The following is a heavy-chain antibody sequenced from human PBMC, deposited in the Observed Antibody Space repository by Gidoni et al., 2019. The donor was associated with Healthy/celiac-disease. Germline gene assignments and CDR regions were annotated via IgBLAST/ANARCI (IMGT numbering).Heavy chain of an antibody. D-gene: IGHD3-22*01. V-gene: IGHV1-69*04. J-gene: IGHJ3*02. Sequence: QVQLVQSGAEVTKPGSSVKVSCKASGGTFSSYAISWVRQAPGKGLEWMGRIIPILGIANYAQKFQGRVTITADKSTSTAYMELSSLRSEDTAVYYCASISSGYAFDIWGQGTMVTVTS. CDR2: IIPILGIA. CDR3: ASISSGYAFDI. CDR1: GGTFSSYA.